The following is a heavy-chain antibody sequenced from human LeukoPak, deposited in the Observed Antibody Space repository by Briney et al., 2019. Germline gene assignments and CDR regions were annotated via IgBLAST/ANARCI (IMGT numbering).Heavy chain of an antibody. D-gene: IGHD3-22*01. J-gene: IGHJ4*02. CDR3: ARDMEGIGHYYDSSGYSPLNY. V-gene: IGHV1-2*02. Sequence: ASVKVSCKASGYTFTGYYMHWVRQAPGQGLEWMGWINPNSGGTNYAQKFQGRVTMTRDTSISTAYMELSRLRSDDTAVYYCARDMEGIGHYYDSSGYSPLNYWGQGTLVTVSS. CDR1: GYTFTGYY. CDR2: INPNSGGT.